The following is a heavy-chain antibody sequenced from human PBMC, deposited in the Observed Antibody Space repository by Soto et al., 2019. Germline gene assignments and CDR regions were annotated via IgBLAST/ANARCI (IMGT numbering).Heavy chain of an antibody. D-gene: IGHD2-8*01. CDR2: ISGSGGST. Sequence: GGSLRLSCAASGFTFSSYAMSWVRQAPGKGLEWVSAISGSGGSTYYADSVKGRFTISRDNSKNTLYLQMNSLRAEDTAVYYCAKDPRWAYAIRWFDPWGQGTLVTVSS. CDR1: GFTFSSYA. J-gene: IGHJ5*02. CDR3: AKDPRWAYAIRWFDP. V-gene: IGHV3-23*01.